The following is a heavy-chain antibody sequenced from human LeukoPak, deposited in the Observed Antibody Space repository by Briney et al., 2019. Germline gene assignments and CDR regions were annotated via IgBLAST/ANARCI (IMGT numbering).Heavy chain of an antibody. J-gene: IGHJ6*02. Sequence: SETLSLTCAVYGGSFSGYYWSWIRQPPGKGLEWIGEINHSGSTNYNPSLKSRVTISVDTSKNQFSLKLSSVTAADTAVYYCARHLDGYNYGYYYGMNVWGQGTTVTVSS. D-gene: IGHD5-24*01. CDR3: ARHLDGYNYGYYYGMNV. CDR1: GGSFSGYY. V-gene: IGHV4-34*01. CDR2: INHSGST.